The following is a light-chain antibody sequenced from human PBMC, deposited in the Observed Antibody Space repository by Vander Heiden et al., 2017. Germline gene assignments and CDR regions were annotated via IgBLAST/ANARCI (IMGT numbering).Light chain of an antibody. J-gene: IGKJ2*01. V-gene: IGKV1-39*01. CDR2: AAS. Sequence: DIQMTQSPSSLSASVGDRVTITCRASQSISSYLNWYQQKPGKAPKLLIYAASSLQSGVPSRFSGSGSGTDFTLTISRLQPEDFATYYCQQSDSTPHTFGQGTKLETK. CDR3: QQSDSTPHT. CDR1: QSISSY.